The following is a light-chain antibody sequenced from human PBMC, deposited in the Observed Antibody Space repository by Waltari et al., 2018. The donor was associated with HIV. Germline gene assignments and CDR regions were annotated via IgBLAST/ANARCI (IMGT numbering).Light chain of an antibody. Sequence: QSALTQPASVSGSPGQSITISCTGTSSDIGGYNSVSWYQQHPGKGPTLLIYAVNVRPSGISDRFSGSKSGNTASLTISGLQAEDEADYYCSSYSRSSTLVFGTGTKVTVL. V-gene: IGLV2-14*03. CDR1: SSDIGGYNS. CDR2: AVN. J-gene: IGLJ1*01. CDR3: SSYSRSSTLV.